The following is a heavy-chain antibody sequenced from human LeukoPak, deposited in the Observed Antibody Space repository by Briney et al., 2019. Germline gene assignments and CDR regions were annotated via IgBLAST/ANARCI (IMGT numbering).Heavy chain of an antibody. CDR2: INSDGSST. CDR3: ASTKPSYGDPDVRFDY. V-gene: IGHV3-74*01. CDR1: GFTFSSYW. D-gene: IGHD4-17*01. J-gene: IGHJ4*02. Sequence: GGSLRLSCAASGFTFSSYWMHWVRQAPGKGLVWVSRINSDGSSTSYADSVKGRFTTSRDNAKNTLYLQMNSLRAEDTAVYYCASTKPSYGDPDVRFDYWGQGTLVTVSS.